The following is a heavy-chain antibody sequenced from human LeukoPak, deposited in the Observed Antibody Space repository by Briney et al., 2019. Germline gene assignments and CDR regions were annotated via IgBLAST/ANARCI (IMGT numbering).Heavy chain of an antibody. V-gene: IGHV7-4-1*02. J-gene: IGHJ4*02. CDR2: INTNTGNP. CDR1: GYTLTNYA. Sequence: ASVKVSCKASGYTLTNYALNWVRQAPGQGLEWMGWINTNTGNPTYAQGFTGRFVFSLDTSVNTAYLQISSLKAEDTAIYYCAREQGYCSTTSCYPHYWGQGTLVTVSS. D-gene: IGHD2-2*01. CDR3: AREQGYCSTTSCYPHY.